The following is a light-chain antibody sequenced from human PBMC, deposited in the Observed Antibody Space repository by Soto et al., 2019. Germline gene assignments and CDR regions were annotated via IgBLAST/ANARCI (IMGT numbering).Light chain of an antibody. Sequence: DIQMTQSPSSLSASVGDSVTITCRASQSISSYLNWYQQKPGKAPNLLIYAASSLQSGVPPRFSGSASGTDFTLAISSLQPEDFATYFCLQSYSTPWTFGQGTKVDI. V-gene: IGKV1-39*01. CDR1: QSISSY. CDR2: AAS. J-gene: IGKJ1*01. CDR3: LQSYSTPWT.